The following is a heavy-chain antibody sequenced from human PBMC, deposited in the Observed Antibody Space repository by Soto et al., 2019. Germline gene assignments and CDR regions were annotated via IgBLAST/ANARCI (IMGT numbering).Heavy chain of an antibody. CDR2: ISSSGSSI. D-gene: IGHD4-4*01. V-gene: IGHV3-48*03. Sequence: EVQLVESGGRLVQPGGSLRLSCAASGFSLSSYEMNWVRQAPGKGLEWVSYISSSGSSIYYADSVKGRFTISRDNAKNSLYRQMTSLRAEDTAAYYCARDYSNYGMDVWGQGTTVTVFS. CDR1: GFSLSSYE. CDR3: ARDYSNYGMDV. J-gene: IGHJ6*02.